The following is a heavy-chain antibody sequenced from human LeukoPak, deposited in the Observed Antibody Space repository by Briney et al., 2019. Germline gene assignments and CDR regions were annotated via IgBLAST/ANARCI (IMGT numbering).Heavy chain of an antibody. D-gene: IGHD2-15*01. Sequence: GGSLRLSCAASGFTFSTYWRSWVRPAAGEGMEGVAYIKQEGSEKYYVGSVKGRFTISRDNAKNSGYLQMNSLRVEDTAVYYCARRGLPDVWGKGTTVTVSS. V-gene: IGHV3-7*01. J-gene: IGHJ6*03. CDR1: GFTFSTYW. CDR3: ARRGLPDV. CDR2: IKQEGSEK.